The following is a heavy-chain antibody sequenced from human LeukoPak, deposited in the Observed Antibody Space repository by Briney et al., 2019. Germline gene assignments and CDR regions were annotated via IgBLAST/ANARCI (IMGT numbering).Heavy chain of an antibody. J-gene: IGHJ1*01. CDR2: IYHGGST. CDR1: GGSISTYY. CDR3: ARGGAARLHFQN. V-gene: IGHV4-59*01. Sequence: SSETLSLTCTVSGGSISTYYWNWIRQPPGEGLEWIGYIYHGGSTNYNPSLQSRVTISVDTSKNQFSLNLNSVTAADTAVYSCARGGAARLHFQNWGQGTLVTVSS. D-gene: IGHD6-6*01.